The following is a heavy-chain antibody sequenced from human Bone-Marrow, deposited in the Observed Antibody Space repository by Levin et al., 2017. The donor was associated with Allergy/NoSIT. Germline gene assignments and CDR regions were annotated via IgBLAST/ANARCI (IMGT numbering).Heavy chain of an antibody. CDR2: IIPIFGTA. Sequence: SVKVSCKASGGTFSSYAISWVRQAPGQGLEWMGGIIPIFGTANYAQKFQGRVTITADESTSTAYMELSSLRSEDTAVYYCARDGGRYCSSTSCYTEGWFDPWGQGTLVTVSS. CDR3: ARDGGRYCSSTSCYTEGWFDP. D-gene: IGHD2-2*02. J-gene: IGHJ5*02. V-gene: IGHV1-69*13. CDR1: GGTFSSYA.